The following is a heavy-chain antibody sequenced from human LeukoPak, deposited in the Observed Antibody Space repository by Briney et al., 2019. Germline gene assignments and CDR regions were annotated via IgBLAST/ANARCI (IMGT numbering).Heavy chain of an antibody. Sequence: SETLSLTCAVYGGSFSGYYWSWIRQPPGKGLEWIGEINHSGSTNYNPSLKSRVTISVDTFKNQFSLKLSSVTAADTAVYYCARCRYYDSSGYYPWGQGTLVTVSS. CDR2: INHSGST. J-gene: IGHJ5*02. V-gene: IGHV4-34*01. D-gene: IGHD3-22*01. CDR1: GGSFSGYY. CDR3: ARCRYYDSSGYYP.